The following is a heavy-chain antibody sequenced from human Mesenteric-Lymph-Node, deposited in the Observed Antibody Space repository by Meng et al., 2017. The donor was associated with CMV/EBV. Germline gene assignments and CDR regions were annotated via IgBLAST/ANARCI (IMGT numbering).Heavy chain of an antibody. CDR2: IYYSGST. J-gene: IGHJ5*02. CDR3: ARGGYRSSWSSYSWFDP. V-gene: IGHV4-31*02. D-gene: IGHD6-13*01. Sequence: FIGSCGFYWSWFRQNPGKGLEWIVCIYYSGSTYYSPSLKSRVTISVDTSKNLFSLRLSSVTAADTAVYYCARGGYRSSWSSYSWFDPWGQGTLVTVSS. CDR1: FIGSCGFY.